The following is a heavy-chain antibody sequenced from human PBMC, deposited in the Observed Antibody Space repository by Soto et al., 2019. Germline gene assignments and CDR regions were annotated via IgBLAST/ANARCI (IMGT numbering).Heavy chain of an antibody. Sequence: QVQLQESGPGLVKPSQTLSLTCTVSGGSISSGDYYWSWIRQPPGKGLEWIGYIYYSGSTYYNPSPKSRVIISVDTSKNQFSLKLSSVTAADTAVYYCARSYYDSSGYYYIYYYGMDVWGQGTTVTVSS. CDR3: ARSYYDSSGYYYIYYYGMDV. J-gene: IGHJ6*02. V-gene: IGHV4-30-4*01. CDR1: GGSISSGDYY. CDR2: IYYSGST. D-gene: IGHD3-22*01.